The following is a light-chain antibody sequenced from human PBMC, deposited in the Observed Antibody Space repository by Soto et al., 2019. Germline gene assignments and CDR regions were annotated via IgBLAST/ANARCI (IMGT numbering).Light chain of an antibody. J-gene: IGKJ1*01. V-gene: IGKV1-5*01. CDR3: QQYNSYS. CDR2: HAS. Sequence: IHMTHSPSTLPASLGDIVTITCRASQSISNWLAWYQQKPGTAPNVLIYHASNLQSGVPSRFSGSGSGTEFTLTISSLQPDDFATYYCQQYNSYSFGQGTKVDIK. CDR1: QSISNW.